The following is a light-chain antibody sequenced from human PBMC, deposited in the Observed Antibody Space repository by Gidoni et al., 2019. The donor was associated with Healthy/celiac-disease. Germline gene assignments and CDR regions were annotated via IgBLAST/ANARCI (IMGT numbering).Light chain of an antibody. Sequence: EIVMTQSPDSLDVSLGERATINCKSSQSVLYSSNNKNYLAWYQQKPGQPPKLLIYWASTRESGVPDRFSCSGSGTDFTLTISSLQAEDVAVYYCQQYYSIPFTFGPGTKVDIK. CDR1: QSVLYSSNNKNY. CDR3: QQYYSIPFT. J-gene: IGKJ3*01. V-gene: IGKV4-1*01. CDR2: WAS.